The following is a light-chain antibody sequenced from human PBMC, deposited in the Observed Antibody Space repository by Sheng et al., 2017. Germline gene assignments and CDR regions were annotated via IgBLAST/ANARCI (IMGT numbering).Light chain of an antibody. Sequence: SYELTQPPSVSVAPGQTASITCLGNDIGGKSVHWYQRKPGQAPVVVVHDDSDRPAAIPARFSGSNSGNTATLTIDRVEAGDEADYYCHAWDTSTAWEGVFGGGTKLTVL. J-gene: IGLJ3*02. CDR3: HAWDTSTAWEGV. CDR2: DDS. CDR1: DIGGKS. V-gene: IGLV3-21*02.